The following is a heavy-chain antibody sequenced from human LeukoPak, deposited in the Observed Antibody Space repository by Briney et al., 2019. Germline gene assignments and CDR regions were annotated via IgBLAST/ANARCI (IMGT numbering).Heavy chain of an antibody. D-gene: IGHD3-9*01. CDR3: AAEVGILTGYYHYGMDV. J-gene: IGHJ6*02. V-gene: IGHV1-58*02. CDR1: GFTFTTSA. CDR2: IVVGSGKT. Sequence: GASVNVSFKSCGFTFTTSAMHGVRQARGQHRDWIGGIVVGSGKTKDAQKLQERVTITRDMSTSTAYMELSSLRSEDTAVYYCAAEVGILTGYYHYGMDVWGQGTTVTVSS.